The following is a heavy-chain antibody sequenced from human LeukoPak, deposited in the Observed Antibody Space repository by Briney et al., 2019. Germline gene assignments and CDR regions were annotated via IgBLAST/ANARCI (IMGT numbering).Heavy chain of an antibody. CDR2: IYHSGST. CDR1: GYSISSGYY. CDR3: ARQLGIKPYYMDV. D-gene: IGHD3/OR15-3a*01. Sequence: SETLSLTCAVSGYSISSGYYWGWIRQPPGKGLEWIGSIYHSGSTYYNPPLKSRVTISVDTSKNQFSLKLSSVTAADTAVYYCARQLGIKPYYMDVWGKGTTVTVSS. V-gene: IGHV4-38-2*01. J-gene: IGHJ6*03.